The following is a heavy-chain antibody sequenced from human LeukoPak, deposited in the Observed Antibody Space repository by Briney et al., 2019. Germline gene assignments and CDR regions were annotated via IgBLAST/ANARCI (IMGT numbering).Heavy chain of an antibody. CDR1: GGSFSGYY. Sequence: SETLSLTCAVYGGSFSGYYWSWLRRPPGKGLEWIGEIYHSGSTNYNPSLKSRVTISVDKSKNQFSLKLSSVTAADTAVYYCARDYGSGTLDYWGQGTLVTVSS. J-gene: IGHJ4*02. CDR2: IYHSGST. D-gene: IGHD3-10*01. V-gene: IGHV4-34*01. CDR3: ARDYGSGTLDY.